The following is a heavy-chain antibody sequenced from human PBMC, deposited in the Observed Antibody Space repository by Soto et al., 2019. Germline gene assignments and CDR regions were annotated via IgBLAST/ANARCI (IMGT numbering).Heavy chain of an antibody. CDR2: IKSKTDGGTT. V-gene: IGHV3-15*01. Sequence: PGGSLRLSCAASGFTFSNAWMSWVRQAPGKGLEWVGRIKSKTDGGTTDYAAPVKGRFTISRDDSKNTLYLQMNSLKTEDTAVYYCTTDSYCSSTSCYANYYYYYGMDVWGQGTTVTVS. CDR1: GFTFSNAW. D-gene: IGHD2-2*01. J-gene: IGHJ6*02. CDR3: TTDSYCSSTSCYANYYYYYGMDV.